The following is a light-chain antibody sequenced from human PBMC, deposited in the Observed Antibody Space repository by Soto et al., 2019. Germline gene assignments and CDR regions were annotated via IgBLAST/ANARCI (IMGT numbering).Light chain of an antibody. CDR2: AAS. CDR1: RSISNY. J-gene: IGKJ5*01. Sequence: DTQMTQSPSSLSASVGDRVTITCRASRSISNYLNWYQQKPGKAPNLLIYAASSLQSGVPSRFSGSGSGTDFTLTITSLQPEDFATYYCQQSYSTPPITFGQGTRLEIK. V-gene: IGKV1-39*01. CDR3: QQSYSTPPIT.